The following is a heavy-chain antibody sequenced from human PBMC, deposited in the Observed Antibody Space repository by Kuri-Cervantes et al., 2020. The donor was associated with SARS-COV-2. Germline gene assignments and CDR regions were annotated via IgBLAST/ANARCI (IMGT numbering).Heavy chain of an antibody. D-gene: IGHD1-1*01. CDR3: ARGEGTFDY. J-gene: IGHJ4*02. V-gene: IGHV4-34*01. CDR1: GGSFSGYY. CDR2: INHSGST. Sequence: SQTLSLTCAVYGGSFSGYYWSWIRQPPGKGLEWIGEINHSGSTNYNPSLKSRVTISVDTSKNQFSLKLSSVTAADTAVYYCARGEGTFDYWGQGTLVTVSS.